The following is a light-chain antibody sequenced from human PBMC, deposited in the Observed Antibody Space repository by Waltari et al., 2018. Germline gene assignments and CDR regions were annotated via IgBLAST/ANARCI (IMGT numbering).Light chain of an antibody. CDR3: QQRSSWPFMYT. CDR2: DAS. CDR1: QSISSY. J-gene: IGKJ2*01. Sequence: EIVLTQSPATLSLSPGERATLSCRASQSISSYLAWYQQKPGQAPRLLIYDASNRATGIPARFSGGGSGTDFTLTISSLQPEDFAVYYCQQRSSWPFMYTFGQGTKLEIK. V-gene: IGKV3-11*01.